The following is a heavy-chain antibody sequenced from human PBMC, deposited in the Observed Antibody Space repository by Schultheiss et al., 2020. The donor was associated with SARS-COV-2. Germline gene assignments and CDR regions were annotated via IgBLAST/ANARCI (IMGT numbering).Heavy chain of an antibody. CDR3: ARDLCSTSCYRWGYYYGMDV. V-gene: IGHV3-74*01. D-gene: IGHD2-2*02. CDR2: INSDGSST. Sequence: GGSLRLSCAASGFTFSSYAMSWVRQAPGKGLEWVSRINSDGSSTSYADSVRGRFTISRDNAKNSLYLQMNSLRAEDTAVYYCARDLCSTSCYRWGYYYGMDVWGQGTTVTVSS. CDR1: GFTFSSYA. J-gene: IGHJ6*02.